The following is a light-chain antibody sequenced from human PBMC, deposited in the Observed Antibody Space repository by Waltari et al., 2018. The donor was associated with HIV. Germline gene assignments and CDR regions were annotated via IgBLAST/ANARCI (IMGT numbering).Light chain of an antibody. CDR3: QQYNSHSYA. V-gene: IGKV1-5*03. CDR1: QIIDNW. J-gene: IGKJ2*01. Sequence: DVQMTQSPSTLSAGVGDKVTITCRASQIIDNWLAWYQQKPGKSPKLLIYKASYLESGVPSRFSGSVSGADVTLIIDGLQPDDFATYYCQQYNSHSYASGQGTKVDVK. CDR2: KAS.